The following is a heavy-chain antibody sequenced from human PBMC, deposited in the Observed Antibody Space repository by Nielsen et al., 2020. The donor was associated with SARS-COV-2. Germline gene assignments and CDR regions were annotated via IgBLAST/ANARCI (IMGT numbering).Heavy chain of an antibody. J-gene: IGHJ6*03. CDR1: GYTFATYT. V-gene: IGHV1-3*01. CDR3: ARPITNNYYYYYMDV. D-gene: IGHD1-1*01. Sequence: ASVKVSCKASGYTFATYTMQWVRQAPGQRLESMGWINAGNGLTKYSQKFQGRVTFTRDTSASTAYMELSSLRSDDTAVYYCARPITNNYYYYYMDVWGKGTTVTVSS. CDR2: INAGNGLT.